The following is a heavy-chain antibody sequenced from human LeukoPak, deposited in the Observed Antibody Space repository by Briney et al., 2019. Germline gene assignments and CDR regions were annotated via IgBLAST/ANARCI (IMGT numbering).Heavy chain of an antibody. V-gene: IGHV3-53*01. J-gene: IGHJ3*02. CDR2: IYSGWST. CDR3: AREKDDGSGSYYSFHFFDI. CDR1: GFTVSSNY. D-gene: IGHD3-10*01. Sequence: GGSLRLSCAAPGFTVSSNYMSWVRQAPGKGLEGVSVIYSGWSTYYADAVKGRFTISRDHSKNTRYLQMNSLRAEDTAVYYCAREKDDGSGSYYSFHFFDIWGQGTMVTVSS.